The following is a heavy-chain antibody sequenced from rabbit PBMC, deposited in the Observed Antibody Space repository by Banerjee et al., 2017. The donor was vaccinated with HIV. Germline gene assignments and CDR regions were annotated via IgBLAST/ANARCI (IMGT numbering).Heavy chain of an antibody. J-gene: IGHJ6*01. D-gene: IGHD8-1*01. CDR1: GVSFSFSSY. V-gene: IGHV1S40*01. CDR2: IDIGDSGFT. Sequence: QSLEESGGDLVKPGASLTLTCTASGVSFSFSSYMCWVRQAPGKGLEWIACIDIGDSGFTYSASWAQGRFTISKTSSTTVTLQMTSLTAADTATYFCARDSGSSFSSYGMDLWGPGTLVTVS. CDR3: ARDSGSSFSSYGMDL.